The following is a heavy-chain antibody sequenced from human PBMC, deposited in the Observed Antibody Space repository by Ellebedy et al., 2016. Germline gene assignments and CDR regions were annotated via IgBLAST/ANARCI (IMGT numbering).Heavy chain of an antibody. CDR1: GDSINAGTYY. Sequence: LRLPXIVSGDSINAGTYYWSWIRQPAGKGLEWIGRMSSNGNSIYNPSLKSRVTMSVDTSKNHFSLELRSVIAADTAVYYCATLTIPGGSDSWGQGTLVTVSS. V-gene: IGHV4-61*02. CDR2: MSSNGNS. J-gene: IGHJ4*02. D-gene: IGHD5-24*01. CDR3: ATLTIPGGSDS.